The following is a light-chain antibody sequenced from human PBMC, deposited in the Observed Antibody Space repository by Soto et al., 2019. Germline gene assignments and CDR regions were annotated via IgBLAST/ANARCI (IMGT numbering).Light chain of an antibody. J-gene: IGLJ2*01. V-gene: IGLV2-8*01. Sequence: QSVLTQPPSASGSPGQSVTISCTGTSSDVGGYNYVSWYQQHPGKAPKLMIYEVSKRPSGVTDRFSGSKSGKTASLTVSGLKAEDEADYYCSSYAGSNTVVFGGGTKLTVL. CDR3: SSYAGSNTVV. CDR2: EVS. CDR1: SSDVGGYNY.